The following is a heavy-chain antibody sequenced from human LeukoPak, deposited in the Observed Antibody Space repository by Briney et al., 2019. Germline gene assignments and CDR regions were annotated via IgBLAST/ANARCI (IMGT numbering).Heavy chain of an antibody. V-gene: IGHV3-11*06. CDR2: ISKSGTST. CDR1: GFTFSDYY. CDR3: AGDPQSNYYYGMDV. D-gene: IGHD6-6*01. J-gene: IGHJ6*02. Sequence: PGGSLRLSCAASGFTFSDYYMSWIRQAPGKGLEWVSYISKSGTSTKYADSVKGRFSISRDNAKNSLFLQMNSLRAEDTAVYYCAGDPQSNYYYGMDVWGQGTTVTVSS.